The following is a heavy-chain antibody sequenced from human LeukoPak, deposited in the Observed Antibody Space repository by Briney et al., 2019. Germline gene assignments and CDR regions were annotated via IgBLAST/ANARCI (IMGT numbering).Heavy chain of an antibody. CDR2: IHHSGNT. V-gene: IGHV4-38-2*02. Sequence: SETLSLTCTVSGYSISSGYNWGWFRPPPGKGLEWIGDIHHSGNTNYTPSLRSRVTMSADTSKNQLCLKLSSVTAADTALYYCARRVMACDLDWFDLWGQGTLVTVSS. CDR3: ARRVMACDLDWFDL. D-gene: IGHD2-8*01. CDR1: GYSISSGYN. J-gene: IGHJ5*02.